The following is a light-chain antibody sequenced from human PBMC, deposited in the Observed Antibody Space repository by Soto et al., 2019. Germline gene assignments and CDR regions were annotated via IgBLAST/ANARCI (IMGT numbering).Light chain of an antibody. CDR3: QHFRSYSPT. CDR2: DGS. V-gene: IGKV1-5*01. Sequence: DMQVTQSPSTLSASVGDTVTITCRASQSISSWLAWYQQKSGKAPKLLIHDGSTLQSGVPSRFSGSGSGTVFILTISGLQPDVFAIYSCQHFRSYSPTFAPGPTVAI. CDR1: QSISSW. J-gene: IGKJ3*01.